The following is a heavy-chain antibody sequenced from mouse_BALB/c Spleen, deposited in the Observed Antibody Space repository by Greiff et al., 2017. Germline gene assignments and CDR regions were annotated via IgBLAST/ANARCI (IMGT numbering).Heavy chain of an antibody. D-gene: IGHD2-4*01. Sequence: VKLVESGPGLVQPSQSLSITCTVSGFSLTSYGVHWVRQSPGKGLEWLGVIWSGGSTDYNAAFISRLSISKDNSKSQVFFKMNSLQANDTAIYYCARTIYYDYDGWFAYWGQGTLVTVSA. V-gene: IGHV2-2*02. CDR1: GFSLTSYG. CDR2: IWSGGST. J-gene: IGHJ3*01. CDR3: ARTIYYDYDGWFAY.